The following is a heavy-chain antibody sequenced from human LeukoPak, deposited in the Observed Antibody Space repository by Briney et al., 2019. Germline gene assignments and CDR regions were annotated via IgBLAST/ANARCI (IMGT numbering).Heavy chain of an antibody. D-gene: IGHD2-15*01. CDR2: IYTSGST. CDR3: ARSTYCSGGSCSHNWFDP. Sequence: SETLSLTCTVSGGSISSGSYYWSWIRQPAGKGLEWIGRIYTSGSTNYNPSLKSRVTMSVDTSKNQFSLKLSSVTAADTAVYYCARSTYCSGGSCSHNWFDPWGQGTLVTVSS. V-gene: IGHV4-61*02. J-gene: IGHJ5*02. CDR1: GGSISSGSYY.